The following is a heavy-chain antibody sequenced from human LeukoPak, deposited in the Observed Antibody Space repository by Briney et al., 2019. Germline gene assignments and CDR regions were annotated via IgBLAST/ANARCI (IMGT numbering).Heavy chain of an antibody. J-gene: IGHJ4*02. Sequence: GGSLRLSCATSGFTFNIYAMNWVRQASEKGLEWVSIISGNGINTYYADSVKDRFTIPRDDSKNTLYLQMNSLRVDDTAIYYCARGVSDWGQGTLVTVAS. CDR2: ISGNGINT. CDR3: ARGVSD. D-gene: IGHD3-16*01. CDR1: GFTFNIYA. V-gene: IGHV3-23*01.